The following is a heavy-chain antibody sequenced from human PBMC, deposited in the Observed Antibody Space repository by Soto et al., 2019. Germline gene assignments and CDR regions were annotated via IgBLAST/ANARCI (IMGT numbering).Heavy chain of an antibody. Sequence: SETLSLTCAVSGGSISGTTYSWSWIRQPPGKGLEWIGYIYDSGNTYYNPSLKSQFSISVDRSKNQFSLKLSSVTAADTAVYYCARGQGAAAGHSNFDYWGQGALGTVSS. V-gene: IGHV4-30-2*01. CDR1: GGSISGTTYS. CDR2: IYDSGNT. D-gene: IGHD6-13*01. CDR3: ARGQGAAAGHSNFDY. J-gene: IGHJ4*02.